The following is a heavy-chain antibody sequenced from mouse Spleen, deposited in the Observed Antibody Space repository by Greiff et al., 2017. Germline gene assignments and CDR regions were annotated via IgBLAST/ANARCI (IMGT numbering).Heavy chain of an antibody. V-gene: IGHV3-1*01. D-gene: IGHD1-1*01. CDR1: GYSITSGYD. Sequence: EVQLQESGPGMVKPSQSLSLTCTATGYSITSGYDWHWIRHFPGNKLEWMGYISYSGSTNYNPSLKSRISITHDTSKNHFFLKLNSVTTEDTATYYCARRYGRGYFDYWGQGTTLTVSS. CDR2: ISYSGST. CDR3: ARRYGRGYFDY. J-gene: IGHJ2*01.